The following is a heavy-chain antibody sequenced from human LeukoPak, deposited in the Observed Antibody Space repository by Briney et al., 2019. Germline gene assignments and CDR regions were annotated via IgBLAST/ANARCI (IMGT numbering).Heavy chain of an antibody. D-gene: IGHD3-10*01. CDR2: INHSGNR. Sequence: SETLSLTCGVSGGSFSGYYWSWIRQSPGKGLEWIGEINHSGNRKSNPSLENRLTMSVDTSKKHISLNLTSVTAADTAVYYCARFGFEYDVGSGSLVADAFDIWGQGTMVTVSS. CDR3: ARFGFEYDVGSGSLVADAFDI. J-gene: IGHJ3*02. CDR1: GGSFSGYY. V-gene: IGHV4-34*01.